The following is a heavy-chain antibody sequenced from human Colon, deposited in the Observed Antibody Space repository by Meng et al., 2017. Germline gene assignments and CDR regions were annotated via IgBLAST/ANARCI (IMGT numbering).Heavy chain of an antibody. CDR2: ISYHGRNE. V-gene: IGHV3-30*04. Sequence: GESLKISCVASGFTFRTYAMHWVRQAPGKGLEWLSVISYHGRNESYAESVKGRFTISRDNSKNTVYLEMNNLGPDDTAVYFCARGKFSGIYAGLYYWGQGTQVTVSS. CDR1: GFTFRTYA. J-gene: IGHJ4*02. D-gene: IGHD3-16*01. CDR3: ARGKFSGIYAGLYY.